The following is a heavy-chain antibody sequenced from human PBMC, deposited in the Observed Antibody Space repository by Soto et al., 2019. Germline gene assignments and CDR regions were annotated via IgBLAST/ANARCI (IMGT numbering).Heavy chain of an antibody. CDR3: ARGQSAAAGTRLIDY. D-gene: IGHD6-13*01. CDR1: GGSFSGYY. J-gene: IGHJ4*02. Sequence: SETLSLTCAVSGGSFSGYYWSWIRQPPGKGLEWIGEINHSGSTNYNPSLKSRVTISVDTSKNQFSLKLSSVTAADTAVYYCARGQSAAAGTRLIDYWGQGTLVTVSS. V-gene: IGHV4-34*01. CDR2: INHSGST.